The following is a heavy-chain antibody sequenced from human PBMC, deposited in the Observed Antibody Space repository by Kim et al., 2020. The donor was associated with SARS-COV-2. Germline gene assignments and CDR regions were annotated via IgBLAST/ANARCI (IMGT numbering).Heavy chain of an antibody. D-gene: IGHD2-2*01. J-gene: IGHJ4*02. CDR3: ARGPYCSSTSCYPSRID. CDR1: GYTFTSYA. V-gene: IGHV7-4-1*02. Sequence: ASVKVSCKASGYTFTSYAMNWVRQAPGQGLEWMGWINTNTGNPTYAQGFTGRFVFSLDTSVSTAYLQISSLKAEDTAVYYCARGPYCSSTSCYPSRIDWGQGTLVTVSS. CDR2: INTNTGNP.